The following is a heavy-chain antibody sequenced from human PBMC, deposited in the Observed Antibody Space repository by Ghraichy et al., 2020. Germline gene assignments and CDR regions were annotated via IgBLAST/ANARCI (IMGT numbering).Heavy chain of an antibody. CDR1: GFTFSRYW. Sequence: GGSLRLSCAASGFTFSRYWMHWVRQAPGRGLVWVSRIYIDESSATYADSVKGRFTISRDNAKNTLFLQMNSLRVDDTAIYYCASSAVTSYYGTALDYWGQGNLVTVSS. CDR3: ASSAVTSYYGTALDY. J-gene: IGHJ4*02. CDR2: IYIDESSA. D-gene: IGHD1-26*01. V-gene: IGHV3-74*01.